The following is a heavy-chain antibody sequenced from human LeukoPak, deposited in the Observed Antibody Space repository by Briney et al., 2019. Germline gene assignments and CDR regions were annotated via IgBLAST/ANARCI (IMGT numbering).Heavy chain of an antibody. V-gene: IGHV4-4*02. J-gene: IGHJ5*02. Sequence: SGTLSLTCGVSGGSITTGHWWTWVRQPPGKGLEWIGEIFHSGSTDYNPSLKSRVTISVDKSRNQFSLNLISVTAADTAVYYCSRESGPYCPFGHWGQGTLVAVTS. D-gene: IGHD1-26*01. CDR1: GGSITTGHW. CDR2: IFHSGST. CDR3: SRESGPYCPFGH.